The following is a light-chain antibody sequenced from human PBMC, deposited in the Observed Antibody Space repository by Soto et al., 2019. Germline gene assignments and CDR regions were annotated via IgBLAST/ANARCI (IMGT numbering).Light chain of an antibody. V-gene: IGKV3-15*01. J-gene: IGKJ1*01. CDR1: QNVSSD. CDR3: QQYNNWPRT. Sequence: EIVMTQSPATLSVSPGERATLSCRASQNVSSDLAWYHQKPGQAPRLLIYGASTRATGIPARFSGSGSGTEFTLTINRLQSEDFAVYYCQQYNNWPRTFGQGTKVEIK. CDR2: GAS.